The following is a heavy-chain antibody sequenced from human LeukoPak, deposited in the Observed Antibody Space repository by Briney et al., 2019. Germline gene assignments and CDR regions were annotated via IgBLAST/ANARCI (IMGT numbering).Heavy chain of an antibody. V-gene: IGHV1-69*04. CDR2: IIPILGIA. Sequence: GASVKVSCKASGGTFSSYAISWVRQAPGQGLEWVGRIIPILGIANYAQKFQGRVTITADKSTSTAYMELSSLRSEDTAVYYCARSYCSGGSCYSGAFDYWGQGTLVTVSS. D-gene: IGHD2-15*01. CDR1: GGTFSSYA. CDR3: ARSYCSGGSCYSGAFDY. J-gene: IGHJ4*02.